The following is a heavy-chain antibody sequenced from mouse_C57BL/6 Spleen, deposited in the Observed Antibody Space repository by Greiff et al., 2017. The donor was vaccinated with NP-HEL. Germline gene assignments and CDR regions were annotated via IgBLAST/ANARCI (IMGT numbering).Heavy chain of an antibody. V-gene: IGHV1-80*01. D-gene: IGHD1-1*01. Sequence: VQLQQSGAELVKPGASVKISCKASGYAFSSYWMNWVKRGPGRGLGWIGQIYPGDGDTNYNGKFKGKATLTADKSSSTAYMQLSSLTSEDSAVYFCYYGSSYDYAMDYWGQGTSVTVSS. CDR2: IYPGDGDT. J-gene: IGHJ4*01. CDR1: GYAFSSYW. CDR3: YYGSSYDYAMDY.